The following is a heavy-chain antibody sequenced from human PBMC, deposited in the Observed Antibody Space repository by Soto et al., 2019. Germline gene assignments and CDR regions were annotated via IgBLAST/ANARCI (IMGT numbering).Heavy chain of an antibody. Sequence: QAQVVQSGAEVRKPGSSVKLSCKASEGTFNSYAIAWVRQAPGQGLEWRGGSIPYYNTLNYAQKFQDRVTITADDSTNTVYMELSSLRSDDTAVYFCASGASRWYPYGFDSWAQGTLVTGSS. CDR2: SIPYYNTL. D-gene: IGHD6-13*01. CDR1: EGTFNSYA. J-gene: IGHJ4*02. V-gene: IGHV1-69*01. CDR3: ASGASRWYPYGFDS.